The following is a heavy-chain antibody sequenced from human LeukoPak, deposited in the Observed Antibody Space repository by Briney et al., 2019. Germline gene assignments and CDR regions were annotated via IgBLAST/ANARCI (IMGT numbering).Heavy chain of an antibody. CDR2: ISYDGSNK. CDR1: GFTFSSYA. V-gene: IGHV3-30-3*01. Sequence: GGSLRLSCAASGFTFSSYAMHWVRQAPGKGLEWVAVISYDGSNKYYADSVKGRFTISRDNSKNTLYLQTNSLRAEDTAVYYCAREGTYYFDYWGQGTLVTVSS. D-gene: IGHD3-10*01. CDR3: AREGTYYFDY. J-gene: IGHJ4*02.